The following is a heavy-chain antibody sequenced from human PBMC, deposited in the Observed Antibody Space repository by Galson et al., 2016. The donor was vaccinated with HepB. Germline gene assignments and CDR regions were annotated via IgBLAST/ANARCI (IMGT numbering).Heavy chain of an antibody. D-gene: IGHD2-2*01. J-gene: IGHJ5*02. Sequence: SETLSLTCIVSGGSINSSSYYWGWIRQPPGKGLEWIGSIYYSGSTYYKPSLKGRVTISLDTSKNQFSLKLGSLTAADTAVYYCARESLSACSTTSCPWDPWGQGTLATVSS. CDR3: ARESLSACSTTSCPWDP. CDR1: GGSINSSSYY. V-gene: IGHV4-39*07. CDR2: IYYSGST.